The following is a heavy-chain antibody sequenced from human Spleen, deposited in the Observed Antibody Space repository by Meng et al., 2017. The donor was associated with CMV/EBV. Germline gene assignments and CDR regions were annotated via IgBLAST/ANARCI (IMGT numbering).Heavy chain of an antibody. CDR3: ARHLEEYRFGLAAQQNYFDP. CDR1: GYSFADYN. V-gene: IGHV1-2*02. D-gene: IGHD2-15*01. Sequence: ASVKVSCKASGYSFADYNIHWFRQAPGQGLEWMGWINPNSGGTIYARNFQDRVTLTRDTSINTAYMVLSRLTSGDTAVYYCARHLEEYRFGLAAQQNYFDPWAPGALVTVSS. CDR2: INPNSGGT. J-gene: IGHJ5*02.